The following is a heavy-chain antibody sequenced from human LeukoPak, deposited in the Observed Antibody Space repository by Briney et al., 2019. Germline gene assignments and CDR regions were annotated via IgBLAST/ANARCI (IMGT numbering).Heavy chain of an antibody. V-gene: IGHV1-58*02. CDR3: AAVYGDHLYNWFDP. D-gene: IGHD4-17*01. CDR1: GFTFTSSA. Sequence: EASVKVSCKASGFTFTSSAMQWVRQARGQRLEWIGWIVVGSGNTNYAQKFQERVTITRDMSTSTAYMELSSLRSEDTAVYYCAAVYGDHLYNWFDPWGQGTLVTVSS. CDR2: IVVGSGNT. J-gene: IGHJ5*02.